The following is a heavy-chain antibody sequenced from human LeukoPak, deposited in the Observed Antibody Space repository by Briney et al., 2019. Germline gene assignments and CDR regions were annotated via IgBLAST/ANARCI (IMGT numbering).Heavy chain of an antibody. Sequence: PGGSLRLSCLGSGFTFRNYPMYWVRQAPGKGLEWMAVISYDGNTKYYADSVKGRFTLSRDNSKNTLYLQMNSLRAEDTAVYYCAKDRFGSFYYFDYWGQGTLVTVSS. CDR1: GFTFRNYP. CDR2: ISYDGNTK. V-gene: IGHV3-30*04. CDR3: AKDRFGSFYYFDY. D-gene: IGHD3-3*01. J-gene: IGHJ4*02.